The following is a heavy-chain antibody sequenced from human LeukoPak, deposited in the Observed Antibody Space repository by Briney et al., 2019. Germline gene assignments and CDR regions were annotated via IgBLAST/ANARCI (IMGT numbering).Heavy chain of an antibody. J-gene: IGHJ5*02. Sequence: GGSLRLSCAASNVTFDTYGIHWVRQAPGKGLEWVATVSYDGLKKYYADSVKGRVAISRDTSRNTLYLQMNSLKPEDTAVYFCARAAVWEIYYPSRGWPSDSGGGGPVSIFSSPPPRG. D-gene: IGHD3-16*01. CDR3: ARAAVWEIYYPSRGWPSDSGGGGPVSIFSSPPP. V-gene: IGHV3-30*03. CDR2: VSYDGLKK. CDR1: NVTFDTYG.